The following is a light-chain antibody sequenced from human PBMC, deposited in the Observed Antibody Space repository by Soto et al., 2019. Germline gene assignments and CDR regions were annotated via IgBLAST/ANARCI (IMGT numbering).Light chain of an antibody. CDR1: QGIGDT. V-gene: IGKV3-15*01. CDR2: DTS. J-gene: IGKJ4*01. Sequence: MRQSPATLCVSPGEGATLSCRSSQGIGDTLAWYQHKPGQTPRLLIYDTSTRATGVPTRFSGSRSGTDFTLTISSLQPEDFAVYFCQQRSNWPRLTFGGGTKVDIK. CDR3: QQRSNWPRLT.